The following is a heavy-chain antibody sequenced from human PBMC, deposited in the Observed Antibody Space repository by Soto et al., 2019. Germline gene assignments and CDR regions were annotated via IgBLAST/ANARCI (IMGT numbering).Heavy chain of an antibody. CDR1: GFTFSSYA. J-gene: IGHJ4*02. CDR3: AREKRNAYNARDAFF. Sequence: GGSLRLSCAASGFTFSSYAMSWVRQAPGKGLEWVSAISGSGGSTYYADSVKGRFTISRDNSKNTLYLQMNSLRAEDTAVYYFAREKRNAYNARDAFFWGQGTLVTVSS. CDR2: ISGSGGST. D-gene: IGHD3-3*02. V-gene: IGHV3-23*01.